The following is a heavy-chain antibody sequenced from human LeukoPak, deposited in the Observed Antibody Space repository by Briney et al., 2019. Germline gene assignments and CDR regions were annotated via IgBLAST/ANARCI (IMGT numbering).Heavy chain of an antibody. Sequence: PGGSLRLSCAASGFAFSTYVMNWVGQAPGKGLEWVSYITSRSTIYYADSVKGRFTISRDNVKNSLYLEMNSLRDDDTAVYYCARRGSGSYLDYWGQGILVTVSS. J-gene: IGHJ4*02. D-gene: IGHD3-10*01. V-gene: IGHV3-48*02. CDR1: GFAFSTYV. CDR2: ITSRSTI. CDR3: ARRGSGSYLDY.